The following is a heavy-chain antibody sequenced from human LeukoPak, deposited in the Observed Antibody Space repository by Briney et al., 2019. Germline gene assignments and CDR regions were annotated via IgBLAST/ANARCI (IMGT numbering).Heavy chain of an antibody. CDR2: INHSGST. Sequence: SETLSLTCAVYGGSFSGYYWSWIRQPPGKGLEWIGEINHSGSTNYNPSLKSRVTISVDTSKNQFSLKLSSVTAADTAVYYCARNGAALVKWTILYYYMDVWGKGTTVTIFS. CDR1: GGSFSGYY. D-gene: IGHD5-18*01. J-gene: IGHJ6*03. V-gene: IGHV4-34*01. CDR3: ARNGAALVKWTILYYYMDV.